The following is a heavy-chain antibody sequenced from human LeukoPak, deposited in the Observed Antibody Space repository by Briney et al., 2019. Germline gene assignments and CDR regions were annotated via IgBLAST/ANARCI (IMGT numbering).Heavy chain of an antibody. CDR3: ARYRYSGYDDAFDV. CDR1: GASTSSGNYY. D-gene: IGHD5-12*01. J-gene: IGHJ3*01. V-gene: IGHV4-61*02. Sequence: SETLSLTCIVSGASTSSGNYYWTWIRQPAGKGLEWIGRLHTTGGTNYNPSFKSRLSISGDTSKNQFSLQLSSVTAADTAVYYCARYRYSGYDDAFDVWGQGTMVTVSS. CDR2: LHTTGGT.